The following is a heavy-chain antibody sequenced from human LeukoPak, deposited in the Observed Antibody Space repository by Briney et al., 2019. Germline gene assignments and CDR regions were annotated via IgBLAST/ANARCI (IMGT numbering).Heavy chain of an antibody. Sequence: PGGSLTLSCAASGFTLSTYWMHWVRQAPGKGLVWVSRISSDGSSTSYADSVKGRFTISRDNAKNTLYLQINSLSAEDTAVYYCARARLGYGDTVDYWGQGTLVTVSS. CDR2: ISSDGSST. CDR1: GFTLSTYW. V-gene: IGHV3-74*01. D-gene: IGHD4-17*01. J-gene: IGHJ4*02. CDR3: ARARLGYGDTVDY.